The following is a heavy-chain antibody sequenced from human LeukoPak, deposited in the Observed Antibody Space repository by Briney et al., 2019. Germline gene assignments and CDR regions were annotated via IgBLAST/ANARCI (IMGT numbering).Heavy chain of an antibody. D-gene: IGHD3-22*01. CDR3: PTYGHYYDSSGYYWDDY. CDR2: ISGSGGST. CDR1: GFTFSSYA. Sequence: PGGSLRLSCAASGFTFSSYAMSSVRQAPGKGLEWVSAISGSGGSTYYADSVKGRFTISRDNSKNTLYLQLNSLRAEDTAVYYCPTYGHYYDSSGYYWDDYWGQGTLVTVSS. J-gene: IGHJ4*02. V-gene: IGHV3-23*01.